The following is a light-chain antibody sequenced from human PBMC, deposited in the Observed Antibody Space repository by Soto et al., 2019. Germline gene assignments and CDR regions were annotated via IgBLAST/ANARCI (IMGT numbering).Light chain of an antibody. V-gene: IGLV2-14*01. Sequence: QSVRTQPSSVSGSPGQSITISYTGTSSDVGGYNYVSWYQQHPGKAPKLMIYEVSNRPSGVSNRFSGSKSGSTASLTISGLQAEDEADYYCSSYTSSSPYVFGTGTRSPS. CDR1: SSDVGGYNY. CDR2: EVS. CDR3: SSYTSSSPYV. J-gene: IGLJ1*01.